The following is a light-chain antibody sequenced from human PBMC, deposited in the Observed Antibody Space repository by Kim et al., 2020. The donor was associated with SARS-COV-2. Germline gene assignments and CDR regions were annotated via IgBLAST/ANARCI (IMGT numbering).Light chain of an antibody. CDR2: AAS. V-gene: IGKV1-27*01. Sequence: ASVGDRVTITCRASQDICNYSAWYQHDPGEVPKLLIYAASALQAGVQYRFGRSGSGTDFTLTITSLQPEDVATYYGQTYDSVPWTFGQGTKVHIK. CDR1: QDICNY. J-gene: IGKJ1*01. CDR3: QTYDSVPWT.